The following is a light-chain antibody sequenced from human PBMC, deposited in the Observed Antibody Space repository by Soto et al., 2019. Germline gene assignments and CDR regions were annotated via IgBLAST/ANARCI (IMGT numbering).Light chain of an antibody. J-gene: IGLJ1*01. V-gene: IGLV2-14*03. CDR1: YSDIGGYKH. Sequence: QSSLTQPASVSASPGRSITISCFGTYSDIGGYKHVSWYQQHPGKAPKLIIYDASSRPSGISNRFSASKSANTASLTISGLQADDEADYYCSSYTSSTSLLIFGAGTKVTVL. CDR2: DAS. CDR3: SSYTSSTSLLI.